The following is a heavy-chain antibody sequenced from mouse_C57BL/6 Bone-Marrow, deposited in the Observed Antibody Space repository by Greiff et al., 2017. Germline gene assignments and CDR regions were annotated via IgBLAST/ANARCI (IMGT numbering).Heavy chain of an antibody. Sequence: EVQLVESGGDLVKPGGSLKLSCAASGFTFSSYGMSWVRQTPDKRLEWVATISSGGSFTYYPDSVKGRFTISRDNAKNTLYLQMSSLKSEDTAMYYCAIEACYYGSSWYFDVWGTGTTVTVSS. CDR2: ISSGGSFT. CDR3: AIEACYYGSSWYFDV. D-gene: IGHD1-1*01. V-gene: IGHV5-6*01. CDR1: GFTFSSYG. J-gene: IGHJ1*03.